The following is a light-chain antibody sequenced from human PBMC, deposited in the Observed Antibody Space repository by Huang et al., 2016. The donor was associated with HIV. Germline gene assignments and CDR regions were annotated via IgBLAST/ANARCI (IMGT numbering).Light chain of an antibody. CDR1: QSLNKF. J-gene: IGKJ4*01. CDR2: DAS. CDR3: QQRSNSLT. V-gene: IGKV3-11*01. Sequence: EIVLTQSPDTLSLSPGQRATLSCRASQSLNKFLNWYQHKPGQAPRLLFYDASNRAAGIPARFNGSGSGTDFTLTITSLKPEDFAIYYCQQRSNSLTCGGGTKVEIK.